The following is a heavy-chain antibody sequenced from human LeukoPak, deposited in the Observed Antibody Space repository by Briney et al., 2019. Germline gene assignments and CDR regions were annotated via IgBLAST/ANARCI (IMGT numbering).Heavy chain of an antibody. V-gene: IGHV4-31*03. J-gene: IGHJ5*02. CDR2: IYYSGST. CDR1: GGSISSGGYY. D-gene: IGHD6-13*01. CDR3: ARELGLYSSSWYWFDP. Sequence: SQTLSLTCTVSGGSISSGGYYWRWIRQHPGKGLEWIGYIYYSGSTYYNPSLKSRVTISVDTSKNQFSLKLSSVTAADTAVYYCARELGLYSSSWYWFDPWGQGTLVTVSS.